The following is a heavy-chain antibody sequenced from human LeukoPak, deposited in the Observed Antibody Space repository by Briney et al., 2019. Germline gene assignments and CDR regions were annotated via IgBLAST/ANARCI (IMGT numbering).Heavy chain of an antibody. V-gene: IGHV4-59*02. CDR1: GFTVSSNY. J-gene: IGHJ4*02. Sequence: GSLRLSCAASGFTVSSNYMSWVRQAPGKGLEWIGYIYHSGGTYYNPSLKSRVTISVDRSKNQFSLKLSSVTAADTAVYYCARENSGWSDYWGQGTLVTVSS. CDR2: IYHSGGT. CDR3: ARENSGWSDY. D-gene: IGHD6-19*01.